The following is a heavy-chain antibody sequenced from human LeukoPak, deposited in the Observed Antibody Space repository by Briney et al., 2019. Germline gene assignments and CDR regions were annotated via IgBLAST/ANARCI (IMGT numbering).Heavy chain of an antibody. J-gene: IGHJ4*02. CDR1: GYTFTSYD. CDR3: ARATHYYDSSGYYTMPYDY. D-gene: IGHD3-22*01. CDR2: MNPNSGNT. V-gene: IGHV1-8*01. Sequence: GASVKVSCKASGYTFTSYDINWVRQATGQGLEWMGWMNPNSGNTGYAQKFQDRVTMTRNTSINTAYMELSSLRSEDTAVYYCARATHYYDSSGYYTMPYDYWGQGTLVTVSS.